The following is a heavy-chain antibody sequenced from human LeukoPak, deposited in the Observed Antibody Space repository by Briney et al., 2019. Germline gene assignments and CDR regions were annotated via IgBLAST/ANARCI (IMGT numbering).Heavy chain of an antibody. D-gene: IGHD2-15*01. J-gene: IGHJ4*02. V-gene: IGHV4-34*01. CDR3: ASLGYCSGGSCYSDY. CDR1: GGSFSGYY. Sequence: PSETLSLTCAVYGGSFSGYYWSWIRQPPGKGLEWIGEINHSGSTNYNPSLKSRVTISVDTSKNQFSLKLSSVTAADTAMYYCASLGYCSGGSCYSDYWGQGTLVTVSS. CDR2: INHSGST.